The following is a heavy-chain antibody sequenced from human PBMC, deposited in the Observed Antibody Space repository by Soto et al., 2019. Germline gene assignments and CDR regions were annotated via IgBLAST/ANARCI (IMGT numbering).Heavy chain of an antibody. CDR2: ISGNSSSI. J-gene: IGHJ4*02. Sequence: GGSLRLSCAASGFTFDDYAMHWVRQAPGKGLEWVSGISGNSSSIGYADSVKGRFTISRDNAKNSLYLQMNSLIAEDTAVYYCARDIRGADWGQGTLVTVSS. D-gene: IGHD3-10*01. V-gene: IGHV3-9*01. CDR3: ARDIRGAD. CDR1: GFTFDDYA.